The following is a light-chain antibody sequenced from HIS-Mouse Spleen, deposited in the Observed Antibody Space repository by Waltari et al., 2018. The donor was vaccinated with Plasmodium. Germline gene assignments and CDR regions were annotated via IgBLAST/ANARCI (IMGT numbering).Light chain of an antibody. CDR1: ALPTKY. CDR3: YSTDSSGNHRV. Sequence: SYELTQPPSVSVSPGQTARITCSGDALPTKYAYWYQQKSGQAPVLVIYEDSKRPSGIPERFAGSSSGTRATWTISGAQVEDEADYDGYSTDSSGNHRVFGGGTKLTVL. CDR2: EDS. J-gene: IGLJ3*02. V-gene: IGLV3-10*01.